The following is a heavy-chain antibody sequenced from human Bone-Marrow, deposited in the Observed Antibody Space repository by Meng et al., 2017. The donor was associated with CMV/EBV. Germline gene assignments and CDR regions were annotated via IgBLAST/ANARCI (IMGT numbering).Heavy chain of an antibody. CDR3: ARSGSGWYGGGMDY. Sequence: ASVKVSCKASGYNFFNYDINWLRHTTGQGLEYMGWINPKSGNTDYARKFQGRITFTRNTSTNTAFMEVNSLRSEVTAFYYCARSGSGWYGGGMDYWGQGTLVTVSS. V-gene: IGHV1-8*03. CDR2: INPKSGNT. CDR1: GYNFFNYD. J-gene: IGHJ4*02. D-gene: IGHD6-19*01.